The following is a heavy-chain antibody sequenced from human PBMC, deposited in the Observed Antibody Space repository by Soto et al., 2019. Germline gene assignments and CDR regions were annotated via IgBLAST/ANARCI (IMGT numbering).Heavy chain of an antibody. CDR2: ITGTGTST. Sequence: GGSLRLSCAASGFTFRSYAMSWVRQAPGKGLEWVATITGTGTSTYFADSVKGRFTISRDNSRKTLYLQLNSLRAEDTAVYYCAKSQRPQWLRTKYFISWGQGALVTVSS. D-gene: IGHD5-12*01. CDR3: AKSQRPQWLRTKYFIS. J-gene: IGHJ4*02. V-gene: IGHV3-23*01. CDR1: GFTFRSYA.